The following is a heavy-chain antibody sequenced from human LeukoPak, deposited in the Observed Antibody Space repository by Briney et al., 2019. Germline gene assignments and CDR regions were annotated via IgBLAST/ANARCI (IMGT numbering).Heavy chain of an antibody. CDR3: ARRTFPLYFDY. J-gene: IGHJ4*02. CDR1: GGSISSSPYY. CDR2: FSYSWST. V-gene: IGHV4-39*01. Sequence: PSETLSLTCTVSGGSISSSPYYWDWIRQPPGKGLEWIGSFSYSWSTYYNPSLKSRVTISVDTSKNQFSLRLSSVTAADTAMFYCARRTFPLYFDYWGQGTLVTVSS. D-gene: IGHD2/OR15-2a*01.